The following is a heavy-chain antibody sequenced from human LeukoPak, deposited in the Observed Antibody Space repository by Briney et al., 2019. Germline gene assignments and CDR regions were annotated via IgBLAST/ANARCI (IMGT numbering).Heavy chain of an antibody. V-gene: IGHV3-23*01. CDR1: GFRFRSRA. D-gene: IGHD3-9*01. CDR2: VNNNGKP. Sequence: GGSLRLSCAASGFRFRSRAMSGGRQASGKGLEWGASVNNNGKPYYAGTVQGGVTISRDTAAKNVSMEMNGLRADDTAVYYCAKDHPSFGWPCFEAWGQGTLVIVSS. J-gene: IGHJ5*02. CDR3: AKDHPSFGWPCFEA.